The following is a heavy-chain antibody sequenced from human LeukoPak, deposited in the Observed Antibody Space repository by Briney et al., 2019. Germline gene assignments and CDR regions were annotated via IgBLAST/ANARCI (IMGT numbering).Heavy chain of an antibody. CDR2: ISGSDTTT. CDR3: AKHLWRDLLWFGEGYYFGY. Sequence: GGSLRLSCAASGLSFDHYAMSWVRQAPGKGLGWVSSISGSDTTTFYADSVKGRFTISRDNSKNTLYLQMNSLRAEDTAVYYCAKHLWRDLLWFGEGYYFGYWGQGTLVTVSS. CDR1: GLSFDHYA. D-gene: IGHD3-10*01. J-gene: IGHJ4*02. V-gene: IGHV3-23*01.